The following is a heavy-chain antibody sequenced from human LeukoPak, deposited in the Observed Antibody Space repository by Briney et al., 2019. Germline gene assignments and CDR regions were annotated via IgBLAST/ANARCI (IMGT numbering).Heavy chain of an antibody. J-gene: IGHJ4*02. CDR1: GFTVSSNY. V-gene: IGHV3-53*01. CDR2: IYSGGDT. Sequence: GGSLRLSCAASGFTVSSNYMSWVRQAPGKGLERVSVIYSGGDTYYADSVKGRFTISRDNSKNTLYLQMNSLRAEDTAVYYCARETGTYYFDYWGRGTLVTVSS. D-gene: IGHD1-1*01. CDR3: ARETGTYYFDY.